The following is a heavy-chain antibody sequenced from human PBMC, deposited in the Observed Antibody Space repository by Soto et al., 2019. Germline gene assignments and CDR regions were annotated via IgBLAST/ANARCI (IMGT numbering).Heavy chain of an antibody. J-gene: IGHJ4*02. V-gene: IGHV1-18*04. CDR3: ARDRGTYYDFWSGYTQVYYFDY. CDR2: ISAYYGNT. Sequence: QVQLVQSGAEVKKPGASVKVSCKASGYTFTSYGISWVRQAPGQGLEWMGWISAYYGNTNYAQKFQGRVTMTTDTSTSTAYMELRSLRSDDTAVYYCARDRGTYYDFWSGYTQVYYFDYWGQGTQVTVSS. CDR1: GYTFTSYG. D-gene: IGHD3-3*01.